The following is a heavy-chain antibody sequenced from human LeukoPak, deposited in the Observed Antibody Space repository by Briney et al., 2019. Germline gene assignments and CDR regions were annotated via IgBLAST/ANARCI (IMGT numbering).Heavy chain of an antibody. V-gene: IGHV4-59*01. CDR3: ASRRRSSGYFDY. D-gene: IGHD3-22*01. CDR2: IYYSGST. J-gene: IGHJ4*02. Sequence: SETLSLTCTVSGGSISSYYWSWIRQPPGKGLEWIGYIYYSGSTNYNPSLKSRVTISVDTSKNQFSLKLSSVTAADTAVYYCASRRRSSGYFDYWGQGTLVTVSS. CDR1: GGSISSYY.